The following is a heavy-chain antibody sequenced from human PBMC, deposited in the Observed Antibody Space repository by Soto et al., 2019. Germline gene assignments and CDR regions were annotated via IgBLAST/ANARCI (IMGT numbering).Heavy chain of an antibody. V-gene: IGHV5-51*01. D-gene: IGHD5-12*01. CDR2: IYPADSHI. Sequence: GESLKISCNTSGYIFTTYYVGWVRQMPGKGLEWMAIIYPADSHITYSPSFQGHVTISADKSISTAYLQWSSLKASDTAIYYCARGGREGGYNDWYLDLCGRGTLVTVSS. CDR1: GYIFTTYY. J-gene: IGHJ2*01. CDR3: ARGGREGGYNDWYLDL.